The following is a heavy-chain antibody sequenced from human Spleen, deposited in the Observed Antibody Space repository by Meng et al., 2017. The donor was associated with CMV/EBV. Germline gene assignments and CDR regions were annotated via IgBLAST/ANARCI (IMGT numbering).Heavy chain of an antibody. CDR3: ARDYNGYDTFDY. V-gene: IGHV3-21*01. D-gene: IGHD5-12*01. Sequence: GESLKISCATSAFTFSSYYMNWVRQAPGKGLEWVSSISSSSSYIYYADSGKGRFTISRDNAKNSLYLQMNSLRAEDTAVYYCARDYNGYDTFDYWGQGTQVTVSS. CDR2: ISSSSSYI. CDR1: AFTFSSYY. J-gene: IGHJ4*02.